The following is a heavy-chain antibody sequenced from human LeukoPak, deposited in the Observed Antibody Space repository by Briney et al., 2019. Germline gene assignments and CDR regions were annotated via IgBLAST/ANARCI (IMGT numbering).Heavy chain of an antibody. J-gene: IGHJ2*01. CDR3: ARAWTDYWSLIRFFDL. CDR1: GFTFRTYG. CDR2: MKKDGSEK. D-gene: IGHD1-1*01. V-gene: IGHV3-7*01. Sequence: GGSLRLSCAASGFTFRTYGMSWVRQAPGKGLEWVANMKKDGSEKYYVDSVKGRFTISRDNAKSSLYLEMHSLRVEDTAVYYCARAWTDYWSLIRFFDLWGRGTLVTVSS.